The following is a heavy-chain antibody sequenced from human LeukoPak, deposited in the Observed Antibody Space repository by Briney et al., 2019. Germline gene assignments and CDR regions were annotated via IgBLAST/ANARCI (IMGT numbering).Heavy chain of an antibody. CDR3: ARHSSLQGYYFDY. D-gene: IGHD6-6*01. V-gene: IGHV4-59*08. Sequence: SETLSLTCTVSGDSISGYYWSWIRQPPGKGLEWIGNVHYGGSTTYHPSLQSRVTISVDTSKKQFSLKLRSVTAADSAVYYCARHSSLQGYYFDYWGRGTLVTVSS. CDR2: VHYGGST. CDR1: GDSISGYY. J-gene: IGHJ4*02.